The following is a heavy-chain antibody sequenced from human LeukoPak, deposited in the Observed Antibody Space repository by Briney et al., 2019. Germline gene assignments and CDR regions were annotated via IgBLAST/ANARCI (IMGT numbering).Heavy chain of an antibody. Sequence: PEGSLRLSCAASGFTVSSNYMSWVRQAPGKGLEWVSVIYSGGSTYYADSVKGRFTISRDNSKNTLYLQMNSLRAEDTAVYYCARDQRYSSGWRGRYYGMDVWGQGTTVTVSS. CDR2: IYSGGST. D-gene: IGHD6-19*01. CDR1: GFTVSSNY. CDR3: ARDQRYSSGWRGRYYGMDV. J-gene: IGHJ6*02. V-gene: IGHV3-53*01.